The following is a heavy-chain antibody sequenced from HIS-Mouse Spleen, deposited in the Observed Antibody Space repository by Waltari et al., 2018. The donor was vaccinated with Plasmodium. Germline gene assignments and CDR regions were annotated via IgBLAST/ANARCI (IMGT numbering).Heavy chain of an antibody. CDR1: GFTFSSYA. Sequence: EVQLLESGGGLVQPGGSLRLSCAASGFTFSSYAMSWVRQAPGTGLEWVHAIGGSGGSTYSADSGKGRFTICRATSKNTLYLQMNSLRAEDTAVYYCAKSSKGTGDLWDYWGQGTLVTVSS. D-gene: IGHD7-27*01. J-gene: IGHJ4*02. V-gene: IGHV3-23*01. CDR2: IGGSGGST. CDR3: AKSSKGTGDLWDY.